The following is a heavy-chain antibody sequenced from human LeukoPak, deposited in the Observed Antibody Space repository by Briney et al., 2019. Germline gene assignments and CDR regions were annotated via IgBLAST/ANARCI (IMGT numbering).Heavy chain of an antibody. Sequence: GGSLRLSCAASGFTFSSAMSWVRLAPGKGLEWVSAISGSGGSTYYADSVKGRFTISRDNSKNTLYLQINSLRAEDTALYYCAEGRSSSSWTFDYWGQGTLVTVSS. D-gene: IGHD6-13*01. CDR1: GFTFSSA. CDR2: ISGSGGST. V-gene: IGHV3-23*01. J-gene: IGHJ4*02. CDR3: AEGRSSSSWTFDY.